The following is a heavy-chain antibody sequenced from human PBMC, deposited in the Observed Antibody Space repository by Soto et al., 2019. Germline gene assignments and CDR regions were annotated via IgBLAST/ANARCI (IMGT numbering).Heavy chain of an antibody. D-gene: IGHD3-10*01. CDR2: INVYNGNT. J-gene: IGHJ5*02. V-gene: IGHV1-18*01. CDR3: ARGVGSGSYYNQYNWFDP. Sequence: QVQLVQSGGEVKKPGASVKVSCKASGYTFTNYGISWVRQAPGQGLEWMGWINVYNGNTKYAQKVQGRVTMTTDTSTSTDYIELRSLRSDDTAVYYCARGVGSGSYYNQYNWFDPWGQGTLVTVSS. CDR1: GYTFTNYG.